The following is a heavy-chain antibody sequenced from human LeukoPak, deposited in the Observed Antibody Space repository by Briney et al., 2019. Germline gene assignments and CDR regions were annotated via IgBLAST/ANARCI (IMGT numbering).Heavy chain of an antibody. Sequence: SETLSLTCTVSGGSISSYYWSWIRQPAGKGLEWIGRIYTSGSTNYNPSLKSRVTMSVDTSKNQFSLKLSSVTAADTAVYYCASWARQSGWFDPWGQRTLVTVSS. CDR1: GGSISSYY. CDR2: IYTSGST. V-gene: IGHV4-4*07. CDR3: ASWARQSGWFDP. J-gene: IGHJ5*02. D-gene: IGHD5-24*01.